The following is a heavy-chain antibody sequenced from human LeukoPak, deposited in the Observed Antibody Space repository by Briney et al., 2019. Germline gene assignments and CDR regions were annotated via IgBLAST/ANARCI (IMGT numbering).Heavy chain of an antibody. CDR1: GFNFANHA. J-gene: IGHJ4*02. CDR3: AKPSSAYYNAIGY. V-gene: IGHV3-23*01. D-gene: IGHD6-19*01. CDR2: ISGGGDIT. Sequence: PGGSLRLSCAASGFNFANHAMSWVRQTAGKGLEWVSAISGGGDITYYADSVKGRFTISRENSKNTLYLQMNSLRDEDTAVYYCAKPSSAYYNAIGYWGQGTLVTVSS.